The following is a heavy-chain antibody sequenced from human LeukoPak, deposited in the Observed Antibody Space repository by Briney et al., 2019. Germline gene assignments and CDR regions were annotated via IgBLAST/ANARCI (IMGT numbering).Heavy chain of an antibody. D-gene: IGHD3-3*01. V-gene: IGHV3-30-3*01. CDR2: ISYVGSNK. J-gene: IGHJ4*02. Sequence: GRSLRLSCAASGFTFSSYAMHWVRQAPGKGLEWVAVISYVGSNKYYADSVKGRFTISRDNSKNTLYLQMNSLRAEDTAVYYCARDAFYYDFWSGYYTLGDYFDYWGQGTLVTVSS. CDR3: ARDAFYYDFWSGYYTLGDYFDY. CDR1: GFTFSSYA.